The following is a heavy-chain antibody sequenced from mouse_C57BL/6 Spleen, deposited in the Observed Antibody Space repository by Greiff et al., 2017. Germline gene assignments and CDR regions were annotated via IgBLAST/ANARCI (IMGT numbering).Heavy chain of an antibody. J-gene: IGHJ2*01. V-gene: IGHV1-15*01. Sequence: QVQLQQSGAELVRPGASVTLSCKASGYTFTDYEMHWVKQTPVHGLEWIGAIDPETGGTAYNQKFKGKAILTADKSSSTAYMELRSLTSEDSAVYYCTRSSPNYYGSSPDYWGQGTTLTVSS. CDR1: GYTFTDYE. CDR3: TRSSPNYYGSSPDY. D-gene: IGHD1-1*01. CDR2: IDPETGGT.